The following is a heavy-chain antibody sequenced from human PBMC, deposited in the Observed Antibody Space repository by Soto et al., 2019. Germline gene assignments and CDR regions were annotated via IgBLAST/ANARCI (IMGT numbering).Heavy chain of an antibody. J-gene: IGHJ1*01. Sequence: WTWIRQPPGKGLEWIGYIYSSGGTSYNPSLKSRVTISVDTSKSQFSLKLSSVTAADTAVYYCARDGDGYDHWGQGTLVTVSS. CDR2: IYSSGGT. CDR3: ARDGDGYDH. D-gene: IGHD5-12*01. V-gene: IGHV4-59*01.